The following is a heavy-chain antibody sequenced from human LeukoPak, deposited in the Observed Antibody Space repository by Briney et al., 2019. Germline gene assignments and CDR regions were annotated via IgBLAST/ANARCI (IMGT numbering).Heavy chain of an antibody. J-gene: IGHJ3*02. CDR2: INPSGGRT. D-gene: IGHD1-26*01. CDR3: ARVESWERSGSSQDAFDI. CDR1: GYTFTSYY. Sequence: GASVKVSCKASGYTFTSYYIHWVRQAPGQGLEWMGIINPSGGRTSYAQKLQGRVTMTRDMSTSTVYMELSSLRSEDTAVYYCARVESWERSGSSQDAFDIWGQGTMVTVSS. V-gene: IGHV1-46*04.